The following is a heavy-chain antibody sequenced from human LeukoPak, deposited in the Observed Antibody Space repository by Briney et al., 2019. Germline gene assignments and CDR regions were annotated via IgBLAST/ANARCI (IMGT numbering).Heavy chain of an antibody. J-gene: IGHJ4*02. CDR1: GFSFSTCG. CDR2: IRYDGSND. CDR3: AKDQSYSDSSGYQYYFVY. V-gene: IGHV3-30*02. D-gene: IGHD3-22*01. Sequence: GGSLRLSCAASGFSFSTCGMHWVRQAPGKRLEWVAFIRYDGSNDYYADSVKGRFTISRDNSKNTLYLQMNSLRAEDTALYYCAKDQSYSDSSGYQYYFVYWGQGTMVTVSS.